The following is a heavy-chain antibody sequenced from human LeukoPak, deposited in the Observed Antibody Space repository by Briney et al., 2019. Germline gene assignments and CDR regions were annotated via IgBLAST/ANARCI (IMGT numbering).Heavy chain of an antibody. D-gene: IGHD1-26*01. V-gene: IGHV3-7*01. J-gene: IGHJ4*02. Sequence: GGSLRLSCVASGFTFSTYWMNWVRQAPGKGLEWVANIRSDGGEKKYVDSVKGRFTISRDNAKNTLNLQMNSLRAEDMAVYYCARASGSYSFDYWGQGNLVTVSS. CDR1: GFTFSTYW. CDR2: IRSDGGEK. CDR3: ARASGSYSFDY.